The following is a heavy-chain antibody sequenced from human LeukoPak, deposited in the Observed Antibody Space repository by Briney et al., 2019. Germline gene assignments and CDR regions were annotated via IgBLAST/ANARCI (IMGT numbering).Heavy chain of an antibody. CDR3: AKHGFGVPEGY. CDR2: ITTSSTYI. J-gene: IGHJ4*02. Sequence: GGSLRLSCAASGFSFSDYNMNWVRQAPGKALEWVSSITTSSTYIYYGDSVKGRFTISRDNAKNSLYLQMNGLRAEDTAVYYCAKHGFGVPEGYWGQGTLVTVSS. D-gene: IGHD3-10*01. V-gene: IGHV3-21*04. CDR1: GFSFSDYN.